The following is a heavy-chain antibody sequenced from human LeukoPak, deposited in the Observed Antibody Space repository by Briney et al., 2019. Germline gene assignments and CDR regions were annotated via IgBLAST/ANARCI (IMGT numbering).Heavy chain of an antibody. Sequence: ASVKFSCKASGGTFSSYAISWVRQAPGQGLEWMGGIIPIFGTANYAQKFQGRVTITADESTSTAYMELSSLRSEDTAVYYCARGRIQLLNYYFDYWGQGTLVTVSS. CDR3: ARGRIQLLNYYFDY. V-gene: IGHV1-69*01. D-gene: IGHD5-18*01. J-gene: IGHJ4*02. CDR2: IIPIFGTA. CDR1: GGTFSSYA.